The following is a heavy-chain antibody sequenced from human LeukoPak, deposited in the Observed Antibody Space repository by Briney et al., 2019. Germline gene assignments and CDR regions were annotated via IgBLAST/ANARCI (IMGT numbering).Heavy chain of an antibody. Sequence: GGSLRLSCAASGFTFSSYWMSWVRQAPGKGLEWVGRIKSKTDGGTTDYAAPVKGRFTISRDDSKNTLYLQMNSLKTEDTAVYYCTTDSPGDLIFGVVKHFDYWGQGTLVTVSS. CDR1: GFTFSSYW. D-gene: IGHD3-3*01. CDR2: IKSKTDGGTT. V-gene: IGHV3-15*01. CDR3: TTDSPGDLIFGVVKHFDY. J-gene: IGHJ4*02.